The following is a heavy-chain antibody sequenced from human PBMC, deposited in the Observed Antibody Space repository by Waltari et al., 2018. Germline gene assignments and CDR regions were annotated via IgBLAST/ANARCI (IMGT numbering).Heavy chain of an antibody. CDR1: GYSFTNYA. CDR2: IKTNTRNP. D-gene: IGHD2-2*01. Sequence: QVQLVQSGSELKKPGASVKVSCKASGYSFTNYAINWIRQAPGQGFELMGWIKTNTRNPVYVQGFTGRFVFSLDTSVNTAYLQINSLKAEDTAVYFCAREVVPPARVVVNWFDPWGQGTLVTVSS. CDR3: AREVVPPARVVVNWFDP. J-gene: IGHJ5*02. V-gene: IGHV7-4-1*02.